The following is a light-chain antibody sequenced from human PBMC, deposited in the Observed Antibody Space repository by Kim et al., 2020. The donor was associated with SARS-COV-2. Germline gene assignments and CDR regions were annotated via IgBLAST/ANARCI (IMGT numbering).Light chain of an antibody. J-gene: IGKJ2*01. CDR1: QSISSY. CDR2: AAS. V-gene: IGKV1-39*01. Sequence: SATVGDRVTITCRASQSISSYLNWYQQKPGKAPKLLIYAASSLQSGVPSRFSGSGSGTDFTLTISSLQPEDFATYYCQQSYSTPRTFGQGTKLEI. CDR3: QQSYSTPRT.